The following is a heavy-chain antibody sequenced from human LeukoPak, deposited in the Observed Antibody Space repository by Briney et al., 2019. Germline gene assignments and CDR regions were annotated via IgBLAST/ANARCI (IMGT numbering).Heavy chain of an antibody. CDR2: ISYDGSNK. V-gene: IGHV3-30*12. CDR3: ARDYDFEDY. Sequence: GGSLRLSCAASGFTFSSYGMHWVRRAPGKGLEWVAVISYDGSNKYYADSVKGRFTISRDNSKNTLYLQMNSLRAEDTAVYYCARDYDFEDYWGQGTLVTVSS. D-gene: IGHD3-3*01. CDR1: GFTFSSYG. J-gene: IGHJ4*02.